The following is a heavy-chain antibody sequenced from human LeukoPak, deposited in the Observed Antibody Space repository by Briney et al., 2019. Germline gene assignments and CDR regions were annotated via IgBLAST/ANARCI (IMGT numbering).Heavy chain of an antibody. V-gene: IGHV4-34*01. CDR1: GGSIRNSSFY. D-gene: IGHD3-22*01. J-gene: IGHJ3*02. CDR2: INHSGST. Sequence: PSETLSLTCAVSGGSIRNSSFYWSWIRQPPGKGLEWIGEINHSGSTNYNPSLKSRVTISVDTSKNQFSLKLSSVTAADTAVYYCARAPYYDSSGYDIRLAFDIWGQGTMVTVSS. CDR3: ARAPYYDSSGYDIRLAFDI.